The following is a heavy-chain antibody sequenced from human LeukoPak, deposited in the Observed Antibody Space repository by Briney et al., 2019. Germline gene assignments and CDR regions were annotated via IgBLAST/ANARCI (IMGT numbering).Heavy chain of an antibody. V-gene: IGHV3-30*02. CDR3: ARFYGDSTHDFDS. D-gene: IGHD4-17*01. Sequence: GGSLRLSCAASGFTFSSYGMHWVRQAPGKGLEWVAFIRYDGSNKYYADSVKGRFTISRDNSKNTLYLQMNSLRAEDTAVYYCARFYGDSTHDFDSWGQGTLVTVSS. CDR2: IRYDGSNK. J-gene: IGHJ4*02. CDR1: GFTFSSYG.